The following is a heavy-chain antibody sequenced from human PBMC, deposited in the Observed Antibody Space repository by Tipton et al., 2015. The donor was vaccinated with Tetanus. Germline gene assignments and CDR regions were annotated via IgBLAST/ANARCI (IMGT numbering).Heavy chain of an antibody. V-gene: IGHV1-2*06. Sequence: QLVQSGAEVKKPGASVIVSCKASGYTFTGYYIHWVRQAPGQGLEWMGRMNSNTGDTYSAQNFQGRVTITRETSISTAYMELSRLTSDDTAMYYCVARGDLGFDYWGQGTQVTVSS. CDR1: GYTFTGYY. D-gene: IGHD3-16*01. CDR2: MNSNTGDT. J-gene: IGHJ4*02. CDR3: VARGDLGFDY.